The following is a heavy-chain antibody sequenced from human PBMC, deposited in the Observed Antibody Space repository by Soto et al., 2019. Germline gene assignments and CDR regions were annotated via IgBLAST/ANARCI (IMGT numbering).Heavy chain of an antibody. J-gene: IGHJ4*02. CDR2: IYYSGST. Sequence: QLQLQESGPGLVKPSETLSLTCTVSGGSISSSSYYWGWIRQPPGKGLEWIGGIYYSGSTYYNPSLKSRVTISVDTSKNQFSLKLSSVTAADTAVYYCARPIAAAGSGFGYWGQGTLVTVSS. D-gene: IGHD6-13*01. CDR1: GGSISSSSYY. CDR3: ARPIAAAGSGFGY. V-gene: IGHV4-39*01.